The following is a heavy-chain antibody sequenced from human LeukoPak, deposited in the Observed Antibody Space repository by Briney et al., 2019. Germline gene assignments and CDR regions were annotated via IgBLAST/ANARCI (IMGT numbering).Heavy chain of an antibody. CDR2: ISWDGGTT. J-gene: IGHJ4*02. Sequence: GGSLRLSCAASGFTFDDHAMHWVRQAPGKGLEWISLISWDGGTTYYADSVKGRFTISRDNSKNSVYLQMNSLRPEDTAIYYCTKGLRFAAALTPFDYWGQGTLVSVSS. V-gene: IGHV3-43D*03. CDR1: GFTFDDHA. D-gene: IGHD6-13*01. CDR3: TKGLRFAAALTPFDY.